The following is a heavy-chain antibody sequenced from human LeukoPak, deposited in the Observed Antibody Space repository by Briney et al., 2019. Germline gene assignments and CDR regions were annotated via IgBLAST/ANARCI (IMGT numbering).Heavy chain of an antibody. CDR2: IYYSGST. J-gene: IGHJ4*02. CDR1: GGSISSSSYY. Sequence: PPETLSLTCTVSGGSISSSSYYWGWIRQPPGKGLEWIGSIYYSGSTYYNPSLKSRVTISVDTSKNQFSLKLSSVTAADTAVYYCARHVVVGAIVDYWGQGTLVTVSS. CDR3: ARHVVVGAIVDY. V-gene: IGHV4-39*01. D-gene: IGHD1-26*01.